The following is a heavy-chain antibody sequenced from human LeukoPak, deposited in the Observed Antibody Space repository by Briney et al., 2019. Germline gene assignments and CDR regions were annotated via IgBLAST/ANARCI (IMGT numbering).Heavy chain of an antibody. Sequence: SETLSLTCTVSGGSISSSNYYWGWIRQPPGKGLEWIGSIYYSGTTYSNPSLKSRVTISVDTSKNHFSLKLSSVTAADTAVYYCARVPVSSGWDNWFDPWGQGTLVTVSS. CDR3: ARVPVSSGWDNWFDP. CDR1: GGSISSSNYY. CDR2: IYYSGTT. D-gene: IGHD6-19*01. J-gene: IGHJ5*02. V-gene: IGHV4-39*07.